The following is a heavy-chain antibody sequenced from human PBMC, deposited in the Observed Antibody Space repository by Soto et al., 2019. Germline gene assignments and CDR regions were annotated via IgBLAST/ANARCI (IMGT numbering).Heavy chain of an antibody. Sequence: QVQLVQSGAEVKKPGASVKVSCKASGYTFTSYAMHSVRQAPRQRLEWMGWINAGNGNTKYSQKFQGRVTITRDTSASTAYMELSSLRSEDTAVYYCARGGSLYWYFDLWGRGTLVTVSS. CDR2: INAGNGNT. J-gene: IGHJ2*01. V-gene: IGHV1-3*01. CDR3: ARGGSLYWYFDL. CDR1: GYTFTSYA. D-gene: IGHD1-26*01.